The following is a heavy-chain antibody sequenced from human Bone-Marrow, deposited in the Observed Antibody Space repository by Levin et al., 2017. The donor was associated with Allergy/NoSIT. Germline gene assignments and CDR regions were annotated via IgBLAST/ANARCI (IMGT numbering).Heavy chain of an antibody. D-gene: IGHD4-23*01. CDR2: IDPSDSYT. CDR1: GYSFTNYW. J-gene: IGHJ3*02. CDR3: ARHYGGNSFRFRAFDI. V-gene: IGHV5-10-1*01. Sequence: GESLKISCKGSGYSFTNYWITWVRQMPGKGLEWMGRIDPSDSYTDYSPSFQGHVTISADKSISTAYLQWSSLKASDTAMYYCARHYGGNSFRFRAFDIWAQGTMVTVSS.